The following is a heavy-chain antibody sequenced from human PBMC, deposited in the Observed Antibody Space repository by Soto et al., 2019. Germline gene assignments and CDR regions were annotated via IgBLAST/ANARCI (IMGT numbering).Heavy chain of an antibody. Sequence: GGSLRLSCAASGFPVSSYAMKWVRQAPGKGLEWVSLIGESGTPTYYADSVKGRFTISRDNSGNTLFLEMYSLRAEDTAVYYCARYIPGVRYYGMDAWGQGTTVTVSS. CDR1: GFPVSSYA. J-gene: IGHJ6*02. CDR2: IGESGTPT. CDR3: ARYIPGVRYYGMDA. D-gene: IGHD2-2*01. V-gene: IGHV3-23*01.